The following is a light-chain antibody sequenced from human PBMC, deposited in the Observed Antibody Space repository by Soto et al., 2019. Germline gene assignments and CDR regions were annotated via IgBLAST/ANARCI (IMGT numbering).Light chain of an antibody. J-gene: IGKJ1*01. CDR3: QHFDSSPWT. V-gene: IGKV3-20*01. Sequence: EIVLTQSPDTLSLSPGERVTLSCRASQTLPTYQLAWYQQKPGQPPRLLIYGVSSRATGIPERFSGSGSGTDFTLTFTRLEPDDFGVYYCQHFDSSPWTFGRGTKV. CDR1: QTLPTYQ. CDR2: GVS.